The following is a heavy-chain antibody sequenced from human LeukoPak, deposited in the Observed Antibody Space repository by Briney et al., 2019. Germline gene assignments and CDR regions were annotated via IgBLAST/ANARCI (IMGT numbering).Heavy chain of an antibody. Sequence: ASVKVSCKASGYTFTSYGISWVHQAPGQGLEWMGWFSAYNGNTNYAQKLQGRVTMTTDTSTSTAYMELRSLRSDDTAVYYCAAVRLKGGHYDSSGYSADYWGQGTLVTVSS. CDR1: GYTFTSYG. CDR2: FSAYNGNT. V-gene: IGHV1-18*01. J-gene: IGHJ4*02. D-gene: IGHD3-22*01. CDR3: AAVRLKGGHYDSSGYSADY.